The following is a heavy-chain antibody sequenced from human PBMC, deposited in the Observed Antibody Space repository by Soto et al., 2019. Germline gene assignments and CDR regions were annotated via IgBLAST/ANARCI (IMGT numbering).Heavy chain of an antibody. D-gene: IGHD6-13*01. CDR3: AKVAPAAGTDY. J-gene: IGHJ4*02. V-gene: IGHV3-23*01. Sequence: EVQLSESGGGLVQPGGSLRLSCAASGFIFSNYGMSWVRQAPGKGLEWVSVIGGSGRSTYYADSVKGRFTISRDNSKNTMDLQMNSLRAEDTAVYYCAKVAPAAGTDYWGQGTLVTVSS. CDR1: GFIFSNYG. CDR2: IGGSGRST.